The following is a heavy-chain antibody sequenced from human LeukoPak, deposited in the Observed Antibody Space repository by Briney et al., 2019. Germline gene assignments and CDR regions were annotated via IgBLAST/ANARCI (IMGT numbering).Heavy chain of an antibody. V-gene: IGHV3-33*01. CDR2: VWYDGSNK. J-gene: IGHJ6*02. Sequence: GGSLRLSCAASGFTFSSFGIHWVRQAPGKGLEWVAIVWYDGSNKYYAASVKGRFTISRDNSKNTLYLQMNSLRAEDTAVYYCARDVVAATQTFSYGMDVWGQGTTVTVSS. D-gene: IGHD2-15*01. CDR1: GFTFSSFG. CDR3: ARDVVAATQTFSYGMDV.